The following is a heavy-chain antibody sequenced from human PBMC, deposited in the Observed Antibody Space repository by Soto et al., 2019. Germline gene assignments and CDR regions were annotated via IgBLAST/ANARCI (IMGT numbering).Heavy chain of an antibody. CDR2: IYYSGST. D-gene: IGHD5-12*01. CDR3: ARARLRAVYAFDI. CDR1: GGSFSSGAYY. V-gene: IGHV4-31*03. J-gene: IGHJ3*02. Sequence: SLSLTCTVSGGSFSSGAYYWTWILQRPGKGLEWIGYIYYSGSTYYIPSLKSRLSISLDTSKNQFSLRLSSVTAADTAMYYCARARLRAVYAFDIWGQGTMVTV.